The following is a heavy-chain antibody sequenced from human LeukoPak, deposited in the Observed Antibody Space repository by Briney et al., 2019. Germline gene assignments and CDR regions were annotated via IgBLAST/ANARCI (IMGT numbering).Heavy chain of an antibody. Sequence: SETLSLTCTVSGGSISSYYWSWIRQPPGKGLEWIGYIYYSGSTNYNPSLESRVTISVDTSKNQFSLKLSSVTAADTAVYYCARHHYDFWSGYYSPNYFDYWGQGTLVTVSS. CDR3: ARHHYDFWSGYYSPNYFDY. J-gene: IGHJ4*02. CDR1: GGSISSYY. V-gene: IGHV4-59*08. D-gene: IGHD3-3*01. CDR2: IYYSGST.